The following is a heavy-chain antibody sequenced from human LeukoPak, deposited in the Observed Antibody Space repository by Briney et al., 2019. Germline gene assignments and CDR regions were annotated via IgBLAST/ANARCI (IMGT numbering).Heavy chain of an antibody. Sequence: NTSETLSLTCTVSGVSFSSGGYYWSWIRQHPGKGLEWIGYIYYSGSTYYNPSLRSRVAISVDTSKNQFSLKLSSVTAADTAVYYCARSDGYDFDYWGQGTLVTVSS. J-gene: IGHJ4*02. V-gene: IGHV4-31*03. CDR2: IYYSGST. CDR3: ARSDGYDFDY. CDR1: GVSFSSGGYY. D-gene: IGHD5-12*01.